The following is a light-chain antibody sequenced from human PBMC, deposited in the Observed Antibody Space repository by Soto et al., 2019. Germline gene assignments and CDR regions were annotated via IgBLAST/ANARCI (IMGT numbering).Light chain of an antibody. CDR1: QSVSSSY. Sequence: EIVLTQSPGNLSLSPGERATLSCRASQSVSSSYLAWYQQRPGQAPRLLIYGASIRATDIPDRFSGSGSGTDFTFTSSRREPEFFTVYYFQQYGSSRTFGQGTKVEIK. V-gene: IGKV3-20*01. J-gene: IGKJ1*01. CDR2: GAS. CDR3: QQYGSSRT.